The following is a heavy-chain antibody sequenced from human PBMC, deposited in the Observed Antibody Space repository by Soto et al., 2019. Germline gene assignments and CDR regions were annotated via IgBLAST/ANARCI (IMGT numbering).Heavy chain of an antibody. CDR3: ARSVVVVAATRAVRYFDY. Sequence: SETLSLTCAVSGGSISSGGYSWSWIRQPPGKGLEWIGYIYHSGSTYYNPSLKSRVTISVDRSKNQFSLKLSSVTAADTAVYYCARSVVVVAATRAVRYFDYWGQGTLVTVS. V-gene: IGHV4-30-2*01. D-gene: IGHD2-15*01. CDR1: GGSISSGGYS. J-gene: IGHJ4*02. CDR2: IYHSGST.